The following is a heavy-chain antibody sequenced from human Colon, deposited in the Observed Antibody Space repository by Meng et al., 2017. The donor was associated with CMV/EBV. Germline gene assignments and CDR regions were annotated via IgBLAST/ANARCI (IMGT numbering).Heavy chain of an antibody. V-gene: IGHV1-69*08. CDR3: ARDWAWTHDY. Sequence: QVQLVQSGDEVKKPGSSVKGSCKTSVDIISRQTVSWVRQAPGQGLEWMGKIAPIFGTIKYAEKFQGRVTITADHPTSTVYMELISLRSDDTAVYYCARDWAWTHDYWGQGTLVTVSS. CDR1: VDIISRQT. D-gene: IGHD1-1*01. CDR2: IAPIFGTI. J-gene: IGHJ4*02.